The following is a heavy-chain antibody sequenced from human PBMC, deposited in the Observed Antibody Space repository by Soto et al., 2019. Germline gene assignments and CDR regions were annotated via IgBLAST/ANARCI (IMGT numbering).Heavy chain of an antibody. CDR2: IVVGSGNT. J-gene: IGHJ6*02. Sequence: GASVKVSCKASGFTFTSSAVQWVRQARGQRLEWIGWIVVGSGNTNYAQKFQERVTITRDMSTSTAYMELSSLRSEDTAVYYCAAVGNNWNYPPGMDVWGQGTTVTVSS. D-gene: IGHD1-7*01. CDR3: AAVGNNWNYPPGMDV. V-gene: IGHV1-58*01. CDR1: GFTFTSSA.